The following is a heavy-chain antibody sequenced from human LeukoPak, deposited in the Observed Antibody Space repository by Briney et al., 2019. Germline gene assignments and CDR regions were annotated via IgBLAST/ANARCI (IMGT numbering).Heavy chain of an antibody. J-gene: IGHJ4*02. CDR3: ARVDYGSGSYPLFDY. Sequence: GGSLRLSCAASGFTFDDYAMHWVRHAPGKGLEWVPGITWNSDNIEYADSVKGRFTISRDNAKNSLYLQMNSLRAEDTAVYYCARVDYGSGSYPLFDYWGQGTLVTVSS. CDR2: ITWNSDNI. V-gene: IGHV3-9*01. D-gene: IGHD3-10*01. CDR1: GFTFDDYA.